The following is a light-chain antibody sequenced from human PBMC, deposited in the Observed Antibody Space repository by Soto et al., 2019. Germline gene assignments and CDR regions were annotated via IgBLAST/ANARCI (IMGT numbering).Light chain of an antibody. Sequence: EIVMTQSPATLSVSPGERATLSCRASQSVYSNFAWYQHKPGQAPRLLIYGASTRATGIPARFSGSGSGTEFSLTISSLQSEDCAVYYCQQYSDWPLTFGGGTKVEIK. V-gene: IGKV3-15*01. J-gene: IGKJ4*01. CDR2: GAS. CDR3: QQYSDWPLT. CDR1: QSVYSN.